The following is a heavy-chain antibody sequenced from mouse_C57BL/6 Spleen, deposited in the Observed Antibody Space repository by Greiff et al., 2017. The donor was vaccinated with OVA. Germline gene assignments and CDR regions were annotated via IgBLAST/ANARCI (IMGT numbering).Heavy chain of an antibody. CDR2: IWGDGST. D-gene: IGHD1-1*01. V-gene: IGHV2-3*01. CDR1: GFSLTSYG. Sequence: QVTLKESGPGLVAPSQSLSITCTVSGFSLTSYGVSWVRQPPGKGLEWLGVIWGDGSTNYHSAPIPRLSISTANPKCQVFLKLNSLQTDDTATYYCAKQGYGSSPAWFAYWGQGTLVTVSA. CDR3: AKQGYGSSPAWFAY. J-gene: IGHJ3*01.